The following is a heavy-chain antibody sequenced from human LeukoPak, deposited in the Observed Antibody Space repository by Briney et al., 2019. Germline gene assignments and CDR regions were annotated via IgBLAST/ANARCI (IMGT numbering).Heavy chain of an antibody. J-gene: IGHJ4*02. D-gene: IGHD6-19*01. Sequence: GGSLRLSCAASGFTFSGYAMSWVRQAPGKGLEWVSLISGNGGTTYYADSVKGRFTISRDNSKNTLYLQMNSLRAEDTAVYSCAKSVAVAFYYFDYWGQGTLVTVSS. V-gene: IGHV3-23*01. CDR3: AKSVAVAFYYFDY. CDR2: ISGNGGTT. CDR1: GFTFSGYA.